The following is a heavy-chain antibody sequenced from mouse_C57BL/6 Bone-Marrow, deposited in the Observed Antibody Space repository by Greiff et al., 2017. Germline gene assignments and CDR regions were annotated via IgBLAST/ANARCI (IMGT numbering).Heavy chain of an antibody. V-gene: IGHV14-4*01. CDR2: IDPENGDT. CDR1: GFNIKDDY. D-gene: IGHD1-1*01. J-gene: IGHJ2*01. Sequence: EVKLEESGAELVRPGASVKLSCTASGFNIKDDYMHWVKQRPEQGLEWIGWIDPENGDTEYASKFQGKATITADTSSTTAYLQLSSLTSEDTAVYYCTTYLYGSSFDYWGQGTTLTVSS. CDR3: TTYLYGSSFDY.